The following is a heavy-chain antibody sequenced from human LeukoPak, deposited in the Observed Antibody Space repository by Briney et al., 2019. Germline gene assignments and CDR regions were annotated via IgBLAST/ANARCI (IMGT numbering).Heavy chain of an antibody. CDR3: ASYRRGGSHRLRGSYYVHDSFDI. CDR1: GGSFSDYY. D-gene: IGHD1-26*01. V-gene: IGHV4-34*01. CDR2: INHSGST. Sequence: SETLSLTCAVYGGSFSDYYWSWIRQPPGKGLDWMGVINHSGSTNYNPSLKSRVTISVDTSKNQFSLKLSSVTAADTAVYYCASYRRGGSHRLRGSYYVHDSFDIWGQGTMVTVSS. J-gene: IGHJ3*02.